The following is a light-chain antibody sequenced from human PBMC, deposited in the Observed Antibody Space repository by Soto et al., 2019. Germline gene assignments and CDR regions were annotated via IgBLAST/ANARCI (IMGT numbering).Light chain of an antibody. V-gene: IGKV3-15*01. CDR1: RSVSDD. Sequence: EIVMTQSPATLSLSPGERATLSCRASRSVSDDLAWYQQKPGQAPRLLIYGASTRATGIPARFSGSGSGTEFTLTISSLQSEDFAVYYCQQYNNWPITFGQGTRLEIK. J-gene: IGKJ5*01. CDR3: QQYNNWPIT. CDR2: GAS.